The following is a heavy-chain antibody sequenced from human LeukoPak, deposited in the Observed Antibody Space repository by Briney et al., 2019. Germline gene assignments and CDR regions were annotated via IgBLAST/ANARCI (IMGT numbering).Heavy chain of an antibody. V-gene: IGHV4-39*01. Sequence: PSETLSLTCTVSGGSISSSSYYWGWIRQPPGTGLEWIGSIYYSGSTYYNPSLKSRVTISVDTSKNQFSLKLSSVTAADTAVYYCARQRYDSTCGYWGQGTLVTVSS. J-gene: IGHJ4*02. CDR2: IYYSGST. D-gene: IGHD3-22*01. CDR3: ARQRYDSTCGY. CDR1: GGSISSSSYY.